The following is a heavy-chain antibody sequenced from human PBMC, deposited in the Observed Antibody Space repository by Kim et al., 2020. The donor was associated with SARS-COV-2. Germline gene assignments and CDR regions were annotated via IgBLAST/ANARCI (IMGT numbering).Heavy chain of an antibody. V-gene: IGHV3-33*01. CDR2: K. Sequence: KTYADSVKGRFTISRDNPKNTLYLQMNSLRAEDTAVYYCASGGDSSGYDYWGQGTLVTVSS. D-gene: IGHD3-22*01. CDR3: ASGGDSSGYDY. J-gene: IGHJ4*02.